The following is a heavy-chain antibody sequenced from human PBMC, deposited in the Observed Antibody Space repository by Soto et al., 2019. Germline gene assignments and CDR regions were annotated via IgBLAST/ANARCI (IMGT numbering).Heavy chain of an antibody. Sequence: QVQLVESGGGVVQPGRSLRLSCAASGFTFSSYAMHRVRQAPGKGLEWVAVISYDGSNKYYADSVKGRFTISRDNSKNTLYLQMNSLRAEDTAVYYCARMGCGGDCYQVSQSYWFDPWGQGTLVTVSS. CDR1: GFTFSSYA. D-gene: IGHD2-21*02. J-gene: IGHJ5*02. CDR2: ISYDGSNK. CDR3: ARMGCGGDCYQVSQSYWFDP. V-gene: IGHV3-30-3*01.